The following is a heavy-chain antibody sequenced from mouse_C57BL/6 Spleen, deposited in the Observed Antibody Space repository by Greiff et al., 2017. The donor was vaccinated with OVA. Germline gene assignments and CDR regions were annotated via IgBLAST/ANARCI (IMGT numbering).Heavy chain of an antibody. V-gene: IGHV1-50*01. CDR1: GYTFTSYW. D-gene: IGHD1-1*01. Sequence: QVQLQQPGAELVKPGASVKLSCKASGYTFTSYWMQWVKQRPGQGLEWIGEIDPSDSYTNYNQKFKGKATLTVDTSSSTAYMQLSSLTSEDSAVYYCARKSYGSSYMFAYWGQGTLVTVSA. CDR2: IDPSDSYT. J-gene: IGHJ3*01. CDR3: ARKSYGSSYMFAY.